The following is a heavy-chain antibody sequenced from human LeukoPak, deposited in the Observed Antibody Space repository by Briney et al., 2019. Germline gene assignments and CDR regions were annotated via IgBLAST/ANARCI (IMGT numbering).Heavy chain of an antibody. CDR2: INGSGVIT. V-gene: IGHV3-23*01. CDR3: AKDSSQGGDYFDY. CDR1: GITLSSYA. D-gene: IGHD3-16*01. J-gene: IGHJ4*02. Sequence: GGCLRLSCAASGITLSSYAMSCVRHAPGKGLECVSAINGSGVITYYTDSVRGRFTISRDNSKNTVYLQMNSLRAEDTAIYYCAKDSSQGGDYFDYWGQGTLVTVSS.